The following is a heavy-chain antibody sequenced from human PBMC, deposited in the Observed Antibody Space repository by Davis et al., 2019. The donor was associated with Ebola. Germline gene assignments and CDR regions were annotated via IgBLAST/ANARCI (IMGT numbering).Heavy chain of an antibody. CDR1: GFTFSSYS. Sequence: GESLKISCAASGFTFSSYSMNWVRQAPGKGLEWVSSISSSRSYVYYADSVKGRFTISRDNAKNSLSLQMNSLKAEDTAVYYCARDYSSSSWNWFDPWGQGTLVTVSS. D-gene: IGHD6-6*01. CDR3: ARDYSSSSWNWFDP. V-gene: IGHV3-21*01. CDR2: ISSSRSYV. J-gene: IGHJ5*02.